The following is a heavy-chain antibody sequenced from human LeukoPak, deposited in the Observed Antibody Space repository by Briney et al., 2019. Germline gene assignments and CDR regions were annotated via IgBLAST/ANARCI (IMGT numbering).Heavy chain of an antibody. D-gene: IGHD3-10*01. Sequence: GGSLRLSCAASGFTFSNAWMSWVRQAPGKGLEWVGRIKGKTDGGTTDYAAPVKGRFTISRDDSRNTLYLQMNSLKTEDTAVYYCTTDRRWEKHGELLFIPFDYWGQGTLVTVSS. V-gene: IGHV3-15*01. CDR1: GFTFSNAW. J-gene: IGHJ4*02. CDR2: IKGKTDGGTT. CDR3: TTDRRWEKHGELLFIPFDY.